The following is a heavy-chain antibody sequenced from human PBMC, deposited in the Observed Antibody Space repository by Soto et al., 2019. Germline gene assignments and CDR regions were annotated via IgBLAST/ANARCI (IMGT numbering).Heavy chain of an antibody. CDR3: AREALPAAMGQGYWFDP. D-gene: IGHD2-2*01. J-gene: IGHJ5*02. CDR2: IYYSGST. V-gene: IGHV4-31*03. Sequence: PSETLSLTCTVSGGSISSGGYYWSWIRQHPGKGLEWIGYIYYSGSTYYNPSLKSRVTISVDTSKNQFSLKLSSVTAADTAVYYCAREALPAAMGQGYWFDPWGQGTLVTVSS. CDR1: GGSISSGGYY.